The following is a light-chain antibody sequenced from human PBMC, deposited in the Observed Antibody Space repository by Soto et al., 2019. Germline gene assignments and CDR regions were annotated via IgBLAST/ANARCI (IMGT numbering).Light chain of an antibody. CDR3: QHIAGSPPVT. J-gene: IGKJ3*01. CDR1: QSVSSTT. V-gene: IGKV3-20*01. Sequence: EIVFKPSLGTRSLEPGARATRSGTASQSVSSTTLAWYQQRPGQAHRLLIYGAYSTATGIPNRFSGSGSGTHFTLTTRGLEPTDCAVYYCQHIAGSPPVTFGPRTKGDIK. CDR2: GAY.